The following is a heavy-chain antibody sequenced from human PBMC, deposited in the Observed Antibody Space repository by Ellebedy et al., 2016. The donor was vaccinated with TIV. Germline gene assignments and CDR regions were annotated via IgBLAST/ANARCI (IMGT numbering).Heavy chain of an antibody. CDR3: VRSHGPPNFGELSR. Sequence: PGGSLRLSCTASGFTFGDYVMSRVRQAPGKGLEWVGFIRSKDYGGTTDYAAAVKGRFTISRDDSKNIAYLKMDSLKTEDTAVYYCVRSHGPPNFGELSRWGQGTLVTVSS. D-gene: IGHD3-10*01. J-gene: IGHJ4*02. CDR1: GFTFGDYV. V-gene: IGHV3-49*04. CDR2: IRSKDYGGTT.